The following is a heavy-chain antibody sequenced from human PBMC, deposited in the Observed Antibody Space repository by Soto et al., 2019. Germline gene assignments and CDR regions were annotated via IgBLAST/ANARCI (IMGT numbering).Heavy chain of an antibody. CDR2: LSGSGVST. Sequence: EVQLLESGGGLVQPGGSLRLSCAASGFTFSSYAMTWVRQAPGKGLEWVSALSGSGVSTYYADSVKGRFTISRDNSKNTLYLQMNGLTAEDTAVYYCAKGGGSTDYYDTSGYYLYYYYAMDVWGQGTTVTVSS. V-gene: IGHV3-23*01. D-gene: IGHD3-22*01. CDR3: AKGGGSTDYYDTSGYYLYYYYAMDV. J-gene: IGHJ6*02. CDR1: GFTFSSYA.